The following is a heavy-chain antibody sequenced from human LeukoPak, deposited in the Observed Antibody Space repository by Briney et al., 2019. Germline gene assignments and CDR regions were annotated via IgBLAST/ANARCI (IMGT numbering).Heavy chain of an antibody. V-gene: IGHV3-23*01. CDR2: VSGRGGST. D-gene: IGHD6-19*01. Sequence: PGGSLRLSCAASGFTFSSYAMSWVRQAPGKGLEWVSAVSGRGGSTYYADSLKGRFTISRDNSKNTLYLQMSSLRAEDTAVYYCARGVEQWPGDFYYYGMDVWGQGTTVTVSS. CDR1: GFTFSSYA. CDR3: ARGVEQWPGDFYYYGMDV. J-gene: IGHJ6*02.